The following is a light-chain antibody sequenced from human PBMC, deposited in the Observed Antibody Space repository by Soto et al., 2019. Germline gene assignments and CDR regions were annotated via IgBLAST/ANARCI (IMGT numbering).Light chain of an antibody. V-gene: IGKV1-9*01. CDR2: GAS. J-gene: IGKJ4*01. CDR1: QGISSY. CDR3: QQLDSYPPT. Sequence: QLTQSPSSLSASVGDRVTITCRASQGISSYLAWYQQKGGRAPNLLIYGASTLQRGVPSRFSGSGSGTEFTLTISSLQPEDFATYYCQQLDSYPPTFGGGTKVEFK.